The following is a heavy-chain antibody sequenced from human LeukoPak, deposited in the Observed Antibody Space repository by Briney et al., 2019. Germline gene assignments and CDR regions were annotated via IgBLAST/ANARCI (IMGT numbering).Heavy chain of an antibody. V-gene: IGHV1-2*02. CDR3: ARDILGNWFDP. J-gene: IGHJ5*02. CDR2: INPNSGGT. Sequence: AAVKVSCQTSGYTFTGFYMHWVRQAPGQGLARMAWINPNSGGTNYAQKFQGRVTMTRDTSISTAYMELSRLRSDDTAVYYCARDILGNWFDPWGQGTLVTVSS. D-gene: IGHD3-9*01. CDR1: GYTFTGFY.